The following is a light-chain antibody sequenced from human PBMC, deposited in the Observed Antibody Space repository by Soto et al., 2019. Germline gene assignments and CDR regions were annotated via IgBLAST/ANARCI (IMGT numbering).Light chain of an antibody. CDR1: QGIAPY. Sequence: DVQMTQSPSSLSAFVGDRVTITCRASQGIAPYLAWFQQKPGKVPKLLIYATSTLQSGVPSRFCGSGSGTDFTLTINSLPPEDAGTYYCQKSNSAPLTFGGGTKVEIK. J-gene: IGKJ4*01. CDR3: QKSNSAPLT. CDR2: ATS. V-gene: IGKV1-27*01.